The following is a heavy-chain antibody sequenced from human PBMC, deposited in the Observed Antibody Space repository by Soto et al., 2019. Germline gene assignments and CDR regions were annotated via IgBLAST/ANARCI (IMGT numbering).Heavy chain of an antibody. CDR1: GGSISSYY. CDR2: IYYSGST. Sequence: LSLTCTVSGGSISSYYWSWIRQPPGKGLEWIGYIYYSGSTNYNPSLKSRVTISVDTSKNQFSLKLSSVTAADTAVYYCATYEYSSSVIDYWGQGTLVTVSS. CDR3: ATYEYSSSVIDY. V-gene: IGHV4-59*01. J-gene: IGHJ4*02. D-gene: IGHD6-6*01.